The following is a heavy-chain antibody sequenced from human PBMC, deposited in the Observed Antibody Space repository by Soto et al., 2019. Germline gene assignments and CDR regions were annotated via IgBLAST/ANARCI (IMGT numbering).Heavy chain of an antibody. CDR2: INAGNGNT. J-gene: IGHJ2*01. V-gene: IGHV1-3*01. CDR1: GYTFTSYA. D-gene: IGHD1-26*01. Sequence: QVQLVQSGAEVKKPGASVKVSCKASGYTFTSYAMHWVRQAPGQRLEWMGWINAGNGNTKYSQKFQGRVTITRDTSASTAYMELSCLRSEATAVYYCARGGSLYWYFDLWGRGTLVTVSS. CDR3: ARGGSLYWYFDL.